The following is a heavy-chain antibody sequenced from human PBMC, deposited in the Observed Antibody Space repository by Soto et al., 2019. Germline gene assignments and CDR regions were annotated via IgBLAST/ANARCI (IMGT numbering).Heavy chain of an antibody. V-gene: IGHV3-23*01. CDR2: LSGNGGST. J-gene: IGHJ5*02. D-gene: IGHD2-8*02. CDR1: GFTFSNYA. Sequence: GGSLRLSCAASGFTFSNYAMNWVRQAPGKGLEWVSNLSGNGGSTFYADSVKGRFAISRDNSKNTLSMQMNGLRAEDTAVYYCAKPQTYCTGDCRPEGWFDAWGQSTLVTVSS. CDR3: AKPQTYCTGDCRPEGWFDA.